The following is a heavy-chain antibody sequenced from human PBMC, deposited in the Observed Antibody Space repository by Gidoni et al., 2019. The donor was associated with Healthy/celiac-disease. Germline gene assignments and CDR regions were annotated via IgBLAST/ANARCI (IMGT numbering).Heavy chain of an antibody. CDR1: GYTFTSSW. J-gene: IGHJ5*02. CDR3: ARQLGYCSSTSCQKGNWFDP. D-gene: IGHD2-2*01. CDR2: IYPGDSDT. V-gene: IGHV5-51*01. Sequence: EVQLLQSGAELNKPGESLKLSCKGSGYTFTSSWIGWVRQMPGKGLEWMGIIYPGDSDTRYSPAFQGQVTISADKSISTAYLQWSSLKASDTAMYYCARQLGYCSSTSCQKGNWFDPWGQGTLVTVSS.